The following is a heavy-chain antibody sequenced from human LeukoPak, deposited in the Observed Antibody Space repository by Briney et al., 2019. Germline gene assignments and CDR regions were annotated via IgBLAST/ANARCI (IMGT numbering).Heavy chain of an antibody. Sequence: GGSLRLSCAASGFTFSSYSIHWVRRAPGKGLEWVALISYDGSNEYYADSVRGRFTISRDNSQNTLYLQINSLRAEDTAVHYCAKTRYCSTTSCPLDYWGQGTLVTVSS. CDR2: ISYDGSNE. CDR3: AKTRYCSTTSCPLDY. J-gene: IGHJ4*02. CDR1: GFTFSSYS. V-gene: IGHV3-30*04. D-gene: IGHD2-2*01.